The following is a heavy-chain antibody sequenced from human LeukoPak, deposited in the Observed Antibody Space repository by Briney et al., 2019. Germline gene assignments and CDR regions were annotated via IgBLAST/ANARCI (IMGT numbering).Heavy chain of an antibody. J-gene: IGHJ4*02. CDR1: GFTFSGAW. CDR2: IREDGTEK. D-gene: IGHD7-27*01. Sequence: GGSLRLSCTASGFTFSGAWMTWARQAPGKGLEWVANIREDGTEKNYVDSVKGRFTISRDNAKNSLFLQMSNLRDDDTAIYYCARHVGISFWGQGTLVTVSS. V-gene: IGHV3-7*01. CDR3: ARHVGISF.